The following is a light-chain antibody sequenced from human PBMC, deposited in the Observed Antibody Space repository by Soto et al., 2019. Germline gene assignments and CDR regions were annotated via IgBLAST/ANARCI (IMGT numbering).Light chain of an antibody. J-gene: IGKJ5*01. CDR2: GAF. CDR1: PSVPNF. Sequence: EIVLTQSPAPLSLSPGERATLSCRASPSVPNFLAWYQQKPGQAPRLLIYGAFNRATGIPARFSGSGSGTEFTLTISSLQSEDVEMYYCQQYNNWPITLGQGTRLEIK. CDR3: QQYNNWPIT. V-gene: IGKV3D-15*01.